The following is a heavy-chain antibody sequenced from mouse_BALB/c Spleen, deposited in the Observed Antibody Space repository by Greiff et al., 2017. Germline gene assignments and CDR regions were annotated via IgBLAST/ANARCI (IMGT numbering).Heavy chain of an antibody. J-gene: IGHJ4*01. D-gene: IGHD2-14*01. V-gene: IGHV14-3*02. CDR2: IDPANGNT. CDR1: GFNIKDTY. Sequence: EVKLVESGAELVKPGASVKLSCTASGFNIKDTYMHWVKQRPEQGLEWIGRIDPANGNTKYDPKFQGKATITADTSSNTAYLQLSSLTSEDTAVYYCAGKKVREAMDYWGQGTSVTVSS. CDR3: AGKKVREAMDY.